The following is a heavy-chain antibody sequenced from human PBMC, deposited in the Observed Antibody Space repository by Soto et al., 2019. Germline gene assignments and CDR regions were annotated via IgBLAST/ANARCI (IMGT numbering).Heavy chain of an antibody. J-gene: IGHJ6*03. CDR2: IYYSGST. Sequence: SENLSLTCTVSGGSISSYYWSWIRQPPGKGLKKIRYIYYSGSTNYNPSLKSRVTISVDTSKNQFSLKLSSVTAADTAVYYCARVLPIGTYYDFWSGPPYYMDVWGKGTTVTVSS. CDR3: ARVLPIGTYYDFWSGPPYYMDV. D-gene: IGHD3-3*01. CDR1: GGSISSYY. V-gene: IGHV4-59*01.